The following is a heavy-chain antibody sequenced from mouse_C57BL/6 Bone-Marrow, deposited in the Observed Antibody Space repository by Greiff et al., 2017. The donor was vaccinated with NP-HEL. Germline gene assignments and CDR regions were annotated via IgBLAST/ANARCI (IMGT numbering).Heavy chain of an antibody. CDR1: GYTFTSYW. V-gene: IGHV1-59*01. J-gene: IGHJ2*01. CDR2: IDPSDSYT. CDR3: ARDGFDY. Sequence: QVQLQQSGAELVRPGTSVKLSCKASGYTFTSYWMHWVKQRPGQGLEWIGVIDPSDSYTNYNQKFKGKATLTVDTSSSTAYMQLSSLTSEDSAVYYCARDGFDYWGQGTTLTVSS.